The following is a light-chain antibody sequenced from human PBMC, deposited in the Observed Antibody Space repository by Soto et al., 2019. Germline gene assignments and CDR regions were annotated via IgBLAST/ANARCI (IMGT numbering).Light chain of an antibody. CDR1: QGISNY. Sequence: DIQMTQSPSSLSASVGDRVTITCRASQGISNYIAWYQQKPGKAPKLLIYAASTLQSGVPSRFSGSGSGTDFALTINSLQPEDVATYSCRKDSSVPLFGPGSKVDIK. V-gene: IGKV1-27*01. CDR3: RKDSSVPL. J-gene: IGKJ3*01. CDR2: AAS.